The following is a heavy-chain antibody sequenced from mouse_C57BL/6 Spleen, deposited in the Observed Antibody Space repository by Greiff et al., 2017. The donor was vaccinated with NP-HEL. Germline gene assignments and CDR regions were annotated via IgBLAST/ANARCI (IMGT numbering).Heavy chain of an antibody. V-gene: IGHV1-78*01. Sequence: QVQLKQSDAELVKPGASVKISCKVSGYTFTDHTIHWMKQRPEQGLEWIGYIYPRDGSTKYNEKFKGKATLTADKSSSTAYMQLNSLTSEDSAVYFCAYYGYDGEAFYAMDYWGQGTSVTVSS. CDR2: IYPRDGST. D-gene: IGHD2-2*01. CDR3: AYYGYDGEAFYAMDY. J-gene: IGHJ4*01. CDR1: GYTFTDHT.